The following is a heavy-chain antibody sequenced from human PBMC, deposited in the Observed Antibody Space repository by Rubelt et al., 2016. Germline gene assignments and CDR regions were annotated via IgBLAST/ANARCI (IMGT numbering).Heavy chain of an antibody. CDR1: GFTFSSYS. V-gene: IGHV3-48*01. CDR2: ISSSSSYI. CDR3: AGGFWSGRNYYYYGMDV. Sequence: QLGMRGGGLVQPGGSLRLSCAASGFTFSSYSMNWVRQAPGKGLEWVSYISSSSSYIYYADSVKGRFTISRDNPKNTLYLQMNTLRAEDTAVYYCAGGFWSGRNYYYYGMDVWGQGTTVTVSS. D-gene: IGHD3-3*01. J-gene: IGHJ6*02.